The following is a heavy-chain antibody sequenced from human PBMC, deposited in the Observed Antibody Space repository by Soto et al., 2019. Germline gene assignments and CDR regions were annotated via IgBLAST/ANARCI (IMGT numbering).Heavy chain of an antibody. D-gene: IGHD2-8*01. CDR3: ARSAADVLMVYALAY. J-gene: IGHJ4*02. CDR1: ADTFTSHH. V-gene: IGHV1-46*01. Sequence: ASVKVSCKAPADTFTSHHFHCLRQAPGQGPEWMGIIRPRRGNTVYAQKFQGRVTITTDKSTSTAYMELSSLRSEDTAVYYCARSAADVLMVYALAYWGQGTLVTVSS. CDR2: IRPRRGNT.